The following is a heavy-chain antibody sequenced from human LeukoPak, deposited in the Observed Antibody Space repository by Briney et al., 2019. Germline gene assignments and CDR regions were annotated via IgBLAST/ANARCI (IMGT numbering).Heavy chain of an antibody. CDR3: ARIGWSSGGAFEI. V-gene: IGHV1-46*01. CDR1: GYTFTTYL. J-gene: IGHJ3*02. CDR2: IHPNVGTT. D-gene: IGHD3-22*01. Sequence: GASVKVSCKASGYTFTTYLMHWVRQAPVQGLEWMGVIHPNVGTTTYAQKFQGRLTVTRDTSTSTVYLELSSLESEDTAIYYCARIGWSSGGAFEIWGQGTVVTVSS.